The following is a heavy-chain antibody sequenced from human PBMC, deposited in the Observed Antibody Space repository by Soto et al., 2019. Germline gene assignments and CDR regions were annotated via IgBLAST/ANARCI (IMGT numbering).Heavy chain of an antibody. CDR1: GYTFTSYY. Sequence: ASVKVSCKASGYTFTSYYMHWVRQAPGQGLEWMGIINPSGGSTSYAQKFQGRVTMTRDTSTSTVYMELSSLRSEDTAVYYCARVRGVVGYCSSTSCYGSRINYYYGMDVWGHGTTVTVSS. CDR3: ARVRGVVGYCSSTSCYGSRINYYYGMDV. V-gene: IGHV1-46*01. D-gene: IGHD2-2*01. CDR2: INPSGGST. J-gene: IGHJ6*02.